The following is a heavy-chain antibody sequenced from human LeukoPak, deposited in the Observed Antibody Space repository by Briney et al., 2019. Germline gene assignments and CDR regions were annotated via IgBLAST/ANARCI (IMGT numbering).Heavy chain of an antibody. Sequence: GGSLRLSCAASGFTFSSYWMSWVRHAPGKGREWVANIKQCGSEKYYVDSVKGRFTISRDNAKNSLYLQMNSLRAEDTAVYYSASIAVTAPYYYYGMDVWGQGTTVTVSS. D-gene: IGHD6-19*01. J-gene: IGHJ6*02. CDR2: IKQCGSEK. CDR3: ASIAVTAPYYYYGMDV. CDR1: GFTFSSYW. V-gene: IGHV3-7*01.